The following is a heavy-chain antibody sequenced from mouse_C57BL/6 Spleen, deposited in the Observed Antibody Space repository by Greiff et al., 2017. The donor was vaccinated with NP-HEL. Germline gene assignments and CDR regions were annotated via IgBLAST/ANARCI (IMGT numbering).Heavy chain of an antibody. J-gene: IGHJ4*01. CDR1: GFSFNTYA. Sequence: EVKLVESGGGLVQPKGSLKLSCAASGFSFNTYAMNWVRQAPGKGLEWVARIRSKSNNYATYYADSVKDRFTISRDDSESMLYLQMNNLKTEDTAMYYCVRHPVVATDAMDYWGQGTSVTVSS. V-gene: IGHV10-1*01. CDR3: VRHPVVATDAMDY. D-gene: IGHD1-1*01. CDR2: IRSKSNNYAT.